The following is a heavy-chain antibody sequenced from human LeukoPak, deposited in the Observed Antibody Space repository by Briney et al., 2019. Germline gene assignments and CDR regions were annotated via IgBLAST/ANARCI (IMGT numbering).Heavy chain of an antibody. V-gene: IGHV4-4*09. Sequence: PSETLSLTCTVSGGSISSYYWSWIRQPPGKGLEWIGYIYTSGSTNYNPSLKSRVTISVDTSKNQFSLKLSSVTAADTAVYYCARHADYSIPNDAFDIWGQGTMVTVSS. J-gene: IGHJ3*02. CDR2: IYTSGST. D-gene: IGHD4-11*01. CDR3: ARHADYSIPNDAFDI. CDR1: GGSISSYY.